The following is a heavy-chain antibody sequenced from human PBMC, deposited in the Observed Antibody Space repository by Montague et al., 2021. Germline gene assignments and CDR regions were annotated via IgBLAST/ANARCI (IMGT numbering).Heavy chain of an antibody. D-gene: IGHD6-13*01. Sequence: SETLSLTRSVSGDSITGYYWSWIRLHPGKGLEWIGYVYSSGSTSYNPSLKSRVIISVESAKNQISLTLNSATAADTAVYYCARGHGYDSSWCYWGQGTL. CDR3: ARGHGYDSSWCY. V-gene: IGHV4-59*12. CDR2: VYSSGST. CDR1: GDSITGYY. J-gene: IGHJ4*02.